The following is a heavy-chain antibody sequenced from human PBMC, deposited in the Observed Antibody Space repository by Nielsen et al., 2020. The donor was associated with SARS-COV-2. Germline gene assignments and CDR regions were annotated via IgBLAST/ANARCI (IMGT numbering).Heavy chain of an antibody. Sequence: SETLSLTCTVSGGSISSGSYYWSWIRQPAGKGLEWIGRIYTSGSTNYNPSLKSRVTISVDTSKNQFSLKLSSVTAADTAVYYCARGSLGGLRLGELSPYYYYGMDVWGQGTTVTVSS. V-gene: IGHV4-61*02. CDR3: ARGSLGGLRLGELSPYYYYGMDV. CDR1: GGSISSGSYY. D-gene: IGHD3-16*02. CDR2: IYTSGST. J-gene: IGHJ6*02.